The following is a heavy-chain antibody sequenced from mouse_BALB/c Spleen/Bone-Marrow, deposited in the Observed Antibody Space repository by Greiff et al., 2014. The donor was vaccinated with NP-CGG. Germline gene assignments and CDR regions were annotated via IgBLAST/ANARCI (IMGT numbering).Heavy chain of an antibody. CDR3: AMYYYGSSLFAY. Sequence: VHVKQSGAELVKPGASVKLSCTASGFNIKDTYMHWVKQRPEQGLEWIGRIDPANGNTKYDPKFQGKATITADTSSNTAYPQLSSLTSEDTVVYYCAMYYYGSSLFAYWGQGTLVTVSA. D-gene: IGHD1-1*01. J-gene: IGHJ3*01. CDR1: GFNIKDTY. CDR2: IDPANGNT. V-gene: IGHV14-3*02.